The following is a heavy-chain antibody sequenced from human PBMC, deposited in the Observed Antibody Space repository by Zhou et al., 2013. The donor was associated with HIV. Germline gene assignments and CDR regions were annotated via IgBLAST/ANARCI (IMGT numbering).Heavy chain of an antibody. CDR1: GYTFSAYY. J-gene: IGHJ2*01. CDR3: ARVGIAAAGTRPRDWYFDL. Sequence: QAHLVQSGAEVKNPGASVKVSCKASGYTFSAYYMHWVRQAPGQGLEWMGRIIPIFGTANYAQKFQGRVTITADESTSTAYMELSSLRSEDTAVYYCARVGIAAAGTRPRDWYFDLWGRGTLVTVSS. D-gene: IGHD6-13*01. CDR2: IIPIFGTA. V-gene: IGHV1-69*13.